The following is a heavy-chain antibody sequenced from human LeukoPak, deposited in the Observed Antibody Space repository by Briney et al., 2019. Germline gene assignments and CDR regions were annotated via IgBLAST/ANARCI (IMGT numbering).Heavy chain of an antibody. D-gene: IGHD3-3*01. CDR3: ARVLGGSYDFWSGYSTYYFDY. Sequence: PSETLSLTCTVSGGSISSYYWSWIRQPPGKGLEWIGYIYYSGSTNYNSSLKSRVTISVDTSKNQFSLKLSSVTAADTAVYYCARVLGGSYDFWSGYSTYYFDYWGQGTLVTVPS. V-gene: IGHV4-59*01. CDR2: IYYSGST. CDR1: GGSISSYY. J-gene: IGHJ4*02.